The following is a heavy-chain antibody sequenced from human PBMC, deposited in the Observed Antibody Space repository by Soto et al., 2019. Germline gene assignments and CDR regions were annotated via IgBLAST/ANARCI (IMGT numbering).Heavy chain of an antibody. CDR2: ISGSGGST. CDR3: AKDSGVGFGVNYFDY. J-gene: IGHJ4*02. Sequence: EVQLLESGGGLVQPGGSLRLSCAASGFTFSSYAMSWVRQAPGKGLEWVSGISGSGGSTYYADSVKGRFTISRDTSKNTLYLQMNSLRAEDTAVYYCAKDSGVGFGVNYFDYWGQGTLVTVSS. D-gene: IGHD3-10*01. V-gene: IGHV3-23*01. CDR1: GFTFSSYA.